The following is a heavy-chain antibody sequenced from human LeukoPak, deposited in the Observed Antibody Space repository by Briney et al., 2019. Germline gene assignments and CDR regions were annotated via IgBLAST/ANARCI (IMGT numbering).Heavy chain of an antibody. D-gene: IGHD2-2*01. V-gene: IGHV3-15*01. Sequence: PGGSLRLSCAASGFTFIKAWMSWVRQAPGKGLEWVGRVKSKSDGGTIDYAAPVKGRFTISRDDSKNTLYLQMNSLKTEDTAVYYCTTRNACYDSIDYWGQGTLVTVSS. J-gene: IGHJ4*02. CDR3: TTRNACYDSIDY. CDR1: GFTFIKAW. CDR2: VKSKSDGGTI.